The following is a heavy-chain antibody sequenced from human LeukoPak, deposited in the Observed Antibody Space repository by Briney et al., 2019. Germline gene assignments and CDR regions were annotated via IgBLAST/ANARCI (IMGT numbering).Heavy chain of an antibody. V-gene: IGHV1-69*05. CDR3: ARDPSGLLWFGEFQNWFDP. Sequence: SVKVSCKASGGTFSSYAISWVRQAPGQGLEWMGRIIPIFGTANYAQKFQGRVTITTDESTSTAYMDLSSLRSEDTAVYYCARDPSGLLWFGEFQNWFDPWGQGTLVTVSS. D-gene: IGHD3-10*01. CDR1: GGTFSSYA. CDR2: IIPIFGTA. J-gene: IGHJ5*02.